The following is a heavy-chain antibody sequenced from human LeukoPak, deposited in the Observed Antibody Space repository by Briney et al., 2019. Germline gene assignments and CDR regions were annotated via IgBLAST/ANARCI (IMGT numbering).Heavy chain of an antibody. Sequence: PSETLSLTCTVSGGSISSYYWSWIRQPPGKGLEWIGYIYYSGSTNYNPSLESRVTISVDTSKNQFSLKLSSVTAADTAVYYCARDAESGSYAAYWGQGTLVTVSS. D-gene: IGHD1-26*01. CDR1: GGSISSYY. CDR2: IYYSGST. V-gene: IGHV4-59*01. CDR3: ARDAESGSYAAY. J-gene: IGHJ4*02.